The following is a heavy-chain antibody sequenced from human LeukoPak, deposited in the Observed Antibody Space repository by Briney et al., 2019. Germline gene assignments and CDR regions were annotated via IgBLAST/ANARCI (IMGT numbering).Heavy chain of an antibody. J-gene: IGHJ3*02. V-gene: IGHV1-46*01. CDR1: GYTFTSYY. CDR3: ARDLDYYDSSGYYSNAFDI. CDR2: INPSGGST. D-gene: IGHD3-22*01. Sequence: GASVKVSCKASGYTFTSYYMHWVRQAPGQGLGWMGIINPSGGSTSYAQKFQGRVTMTRDTSTSTVYMELSSLRSEDTAVYYCARDLDYYDSSGYYSNAFDIWGQGTMVTVSS.